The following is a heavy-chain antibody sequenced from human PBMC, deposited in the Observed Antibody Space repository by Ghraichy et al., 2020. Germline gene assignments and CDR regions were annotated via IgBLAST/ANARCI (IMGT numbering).Heavy chain of an antibody. CDR2: IYSGGST. CDR3: ARDSLFCGGDCPPRWWYFDL. V-gene: IGHV3-53*01. J-gene: IGHJ2*01. Sequence: GGSLRLSCAASGFTVSSNYMSWVRQAPGKGLEWVSVIYSGGSTYYADSVKGRFTISRDNSKNTLYLQMNSLRAEDTAVYYCARDSLFCGGDCPPRWWYFDLWGRGTLVTVSS. CDR1: GFTVSSNY. D-gene: IGHD2-21*02.